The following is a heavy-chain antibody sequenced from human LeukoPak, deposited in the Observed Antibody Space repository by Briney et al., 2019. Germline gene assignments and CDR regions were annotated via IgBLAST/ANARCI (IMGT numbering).Heavy chain of an antibody. CDR2: IKEDGSEK. J-gene: IGHJ4*02. V-gene: IGHV3-7*01. D-gene: IGHD3-22*01. CDR1: GFTFSTYW. CDR3: ARDSSGYQ. Sequence: GGSLRLTCAASGFTFSTYWMSWVRQAPGKGLEWVANIKEDGSEKYYGDSVKGRFTISRDNAKNSLYLQMNSLRAEDTAVYFCARDSSGYQWGQGTLVTVSS.